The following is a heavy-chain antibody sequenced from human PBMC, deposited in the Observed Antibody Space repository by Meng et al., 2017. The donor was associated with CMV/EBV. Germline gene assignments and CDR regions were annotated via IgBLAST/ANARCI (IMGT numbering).Heavy chain of an antibody. D-gene: IGHD2-2*01. CDR2: IHHSGNT. V-gene: IGHV4-38-2*02. CDR1: GGSISSYY. Sequence: GSLRLSCTVSGGSISSYYWSWIRQPPGKELEWIGSIHHSGNTYYNPSLKSRVTISIDTSKNQFSLKLSSVTAADTAVYYCARVRYCDSSACYQWYDFWGQGTLVTVS. J-gene: IGHJ4*02. CDR3: ARVRYCDSSACYQWYDF.